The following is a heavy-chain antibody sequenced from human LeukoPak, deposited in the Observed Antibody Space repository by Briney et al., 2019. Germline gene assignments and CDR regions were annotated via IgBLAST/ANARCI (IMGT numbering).Heavy chain of an antibody. J-gene: IGHJ4*02. CDR3: TRESGSYHGNDY. V-gene: IGHV1-2*06. Sequence: ASVKVSCKASGYTFTGYYMHWVRQAPGQGLEWMGRINPNNGATNYAQKLQGRVTITGDTSIITAYMELSSLRSDDTAVYYCTRESGSYHGNDYWGQGTLVTVSS. D-gene: IGHD1-26*01. CDR2: INPNNGAT. CDR1: GYTFTGYY.